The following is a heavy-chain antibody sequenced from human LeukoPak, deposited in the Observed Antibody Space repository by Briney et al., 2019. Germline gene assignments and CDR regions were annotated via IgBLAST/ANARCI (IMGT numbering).Heavy chain of an antibody. CDR1: GGSISSYY. J-gene: IGHJ5*02. D-gene: IGHD3-3*01. CDR2: IYYSGST. Sequence: SETLSLTCTVSGGSISSYYWSWIRQPPGKGLEWIGYIYYSGSTNYNPSLESRVTISVDTSKNQFSLKLSSVTAADTAVYYCARSLEEMHTIFGVVIPNWFDPWGQGTLVTVSS. V-gene: IGHV4-59*01. CDR3: ARSLEEMHTIFGVVIPNWFDP.